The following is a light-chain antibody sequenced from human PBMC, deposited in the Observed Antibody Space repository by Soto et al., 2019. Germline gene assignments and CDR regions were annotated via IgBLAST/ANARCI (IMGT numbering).Light chain of an antibody. Sequence: LTQSPGTLSLSPGERATLSCRASQTVCRGCLAWYQQRPGQAPRLLIFGVSNRATGITDRFSGSGSGTEFTLTISRLEPEDFAVYYCQQYGTSPPLTFGGGTKVDIK. CDR1: QTVCRGC. V-gene: IGKV3-20*01. CDR3: QQYGTSPPLT. CDR2: GVS. J-gene: IGKJ4*01.